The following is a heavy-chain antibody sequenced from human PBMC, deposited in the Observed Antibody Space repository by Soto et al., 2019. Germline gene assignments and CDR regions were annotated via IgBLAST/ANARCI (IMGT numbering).Heavy chain of an antibody. Sequence: GGSLRLSCAASGFTVSSNYMSWVRQAPGKGLEWVSVIYSGGSTYYADSVKGRFTISRDNSKNTQYLQMNSLRAEDTAVYYCGSPRDPFVVLDFWGQGKMVTVSS. V-gene: IGHV3-66*01. D-gene: IGHD3-3*01. J-gene: IGHJ3*01. CDR3: GSPRDPFVVLDF. CDR2: IYSGGST. CDR1: GFTVSSNY.